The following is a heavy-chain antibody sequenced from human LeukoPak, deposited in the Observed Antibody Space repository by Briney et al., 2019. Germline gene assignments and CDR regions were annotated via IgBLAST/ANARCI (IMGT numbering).Heavy chain of an antibody. Sequence: GASVKVSCKASGYTFTGYYMHWVRQAPGQGLEWMGWINPNSGGTNYAQKFQGRVTMTRDTSISTAYMELSRLRSDDTAVYYCARAWVPYDWYEAYYFDYWGQGTLVTVSS. CDR2: INPNSGGT. D-gene: IGHD1-20*01. V-gene: IGHV1-2*02. CDR3: ARAWVPYDWYEAYYFDY. J-gene: IGHJ4*02. CDR1: GYTFTGYY.